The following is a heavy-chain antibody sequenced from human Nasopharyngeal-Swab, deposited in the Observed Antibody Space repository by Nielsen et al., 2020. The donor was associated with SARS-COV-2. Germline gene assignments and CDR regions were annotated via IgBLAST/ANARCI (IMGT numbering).Heavy chain of an antibody. Sequence: GGSLRLSCAASGFTFSNYDMHWVRQAPGKGLEWVAVIWYDGSNKYYADSVKGRITISRDNSKNSLYLQMNSLRAEDTAVYYCARDVVVVAAFYSCYSGMDVWGQGTTVTVSS. D-gene: IGHD2-15*01. CDR1: GFTFSNYD. V-gene: IGHV3-33*01. CDR3: ARDVVVVAAFYSCYSGMDV. CDR2: IWYDGSNK. J-gene: IGHJ6*02.